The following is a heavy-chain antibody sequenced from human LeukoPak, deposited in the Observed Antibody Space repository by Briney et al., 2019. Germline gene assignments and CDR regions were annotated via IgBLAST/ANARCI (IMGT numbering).Heavy chain of an antibody. V-gene: IGHV4-39*07. CDR3: ARGNGGSGSYDY. CDR1: GGSISSSSYY. Sequence: SETLSLTCTVSGGSISSSSYYWGWIRQPPGKGLEWIGSIYYSGSTYYNPSLKSRVTMSVDTSKNQFSLKLSSVTAADTAVYYCARGNGGSGSYDYWGQGTLVTVSS. CDR2: IYYSGST. J-gene: IGHJ4*02. D-gene: IGHD3-10*01.